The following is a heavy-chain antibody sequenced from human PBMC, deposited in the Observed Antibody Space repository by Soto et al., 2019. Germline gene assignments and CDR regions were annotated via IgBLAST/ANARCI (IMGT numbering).Heavy chain of an antibody. CDR2: MNPNSGNT. J-gene: IGHJ4*02. CDR3: ARGPRDYGDSYYFDY. Sequence: ASVKVSCKASGYTFTSYDINWGRQATGEGLEWMGWMNPNSGNTGYAQKFQGRVTMTRNTSISTAYMELSSLRSEDTAVYYCARGPRDYGDSYYFDYWGQGTLVTVSS. V-gene: IGHV1-8*01. CDR1: GYTFTSYD. D-gene: IGHD4-17*01.